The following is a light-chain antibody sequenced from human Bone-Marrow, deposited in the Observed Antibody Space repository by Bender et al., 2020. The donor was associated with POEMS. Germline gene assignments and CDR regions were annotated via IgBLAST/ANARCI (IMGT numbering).Light chain of an antibody. CDR3: SSYTAYTTLV. J-gene: IGLJ3*02. CDR2: EVS. CDR1: SSDVGSYNL. V-gene: IGLV2-14*02. Sequence: QSALTQPASVSGSPGQSITISCTGTSSDVGSYNLVSWYQQHPGKAPKLMIYEVSKRPSGVSNRFSGSKSGNTASLTISGLQAEDEADYYCSSYTAYTTLVFGGGTKVTVL.